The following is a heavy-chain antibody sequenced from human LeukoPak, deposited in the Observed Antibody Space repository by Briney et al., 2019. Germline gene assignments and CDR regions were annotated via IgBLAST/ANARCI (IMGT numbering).Heavy chain of an antibody. Sequence: ASVKVSCKASGYTFTGYYMHWVRQAPGQGLEWMGWINPNSGGTSYAQKFQGRVTMTRDTSISTAYMELSRLRSDDTAVYYCARDLHGYYGSGSPISALDYWGQGTLVTVSS. CDR2: INPNSGGT. V-gene: IGHV1-2*02. D-gene: IGHD3-10*01. CDR1: GYTFTGYY. CDR3: ARDLHGYYGSGSPISALDY. J-gene: IGHJ4*02.